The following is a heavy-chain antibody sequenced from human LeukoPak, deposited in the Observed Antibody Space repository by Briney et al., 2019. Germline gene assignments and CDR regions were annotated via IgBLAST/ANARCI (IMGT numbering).Heavy chain of an antibody. CDR1: GFTFSSYA. CDR2: ISGSGGST. J-gene: IGHJ4*02. CDR3: AKAWNYYDSSGYYDY. D-gene: IGHD3-22*01. V-gene: IGHV3-23*01. Sequence: GGSLRLSFAASGFTFSSYAMSWVRQAPGKGLEWVSAISGSGGSTYYADSVKGRFTISRDNSKNTLYLQMNSLRAEDTAVYYCAKAWNYYDSSGYYDYWGQGTLVTVSS.